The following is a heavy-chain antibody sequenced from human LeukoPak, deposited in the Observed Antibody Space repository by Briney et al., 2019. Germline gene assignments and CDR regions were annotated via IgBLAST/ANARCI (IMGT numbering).Heavy chain of an antibody. V-gene: IGHV1-2*02. CDR1: GYTFTGYY. CDR3: ARSYYYDSSGPDY. Sequence: AASVKVSCKASGYTFTGYYMHWVRQAPGQGLEWMGWINPNNGGTNYAQKIQGRVTMTRDTSISTAYMELSRLRSDDTAVYYCARSYYYDSSGPDYWGQGTLVTVSS. J-gene: IGHJ4*02. CDR2: INPNNGGT. D-gene: IGHD3-22*01.